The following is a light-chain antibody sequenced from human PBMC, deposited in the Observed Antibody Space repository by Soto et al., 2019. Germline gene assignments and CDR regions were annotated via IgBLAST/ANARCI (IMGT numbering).Light chain of an antibody. V-gene: IGLV2-8*01. Sequence: QSALTQPPSASGSPGQSVTSSCTGTKNDIGVYDFVSWYQHHPGKAPRLIIYEVVQRPSGVHDRFSGSKSGNTASQTVSGLQAADEGDYFCKSYAGSNTYVFGSGTKLTVL. CDR1: KNDIGVYDF. J-gene: IGLJ1*01. CDR3: KSYAGSNTYV. CDR2: EVV.